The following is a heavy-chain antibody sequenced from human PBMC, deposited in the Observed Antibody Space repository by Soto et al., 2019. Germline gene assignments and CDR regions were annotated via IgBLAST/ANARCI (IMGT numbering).Heavy chain of an antibody. J-gene: IGHJ4*02. V-gene: IGHV3-23*01. D-gene: IGHD5-18*01. CDR3: AKDLSKLNSYGNFDY. CDR1: GFTFSIYA. CDR2: ISGSGGST. Sequence: PGGSLRLSCAASGFTFSIYAMSWVRQAPGKGLEWVSAISGSGGSTYYADSVKGRFTISRDNSKNTLYLQMNSLRAEDTAVYYCAKDLSKLNSYGNFDYWGQGTLVTVSS.